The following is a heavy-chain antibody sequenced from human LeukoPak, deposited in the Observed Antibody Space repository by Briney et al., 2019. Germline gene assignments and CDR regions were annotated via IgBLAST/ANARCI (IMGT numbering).Heavy chain of an antibody. CDR1: GYTFTRSD. D-gene: IGHD1-26*01. J-gene: IGHJ5*02. Sequence: ASVKLCCTASGYTFTRSDINSVRQATGPGLEWRGWMNPNSGNTGSAQKFQGRATMTRNTSIRTAYTKLSSLRSEDTAVYYCARAVIVGASSSWFDPWGQGNLITVSS. V-gene: IGHV1-8*02. CDR2: MNPNSGNT. CDR3: ARAVIVGASSSWFDP.